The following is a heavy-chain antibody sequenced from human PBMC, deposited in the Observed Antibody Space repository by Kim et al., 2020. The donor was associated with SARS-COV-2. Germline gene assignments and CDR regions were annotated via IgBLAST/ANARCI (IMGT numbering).Heavy chain of an antibody. CDR3: ACQLAAAGDYYYYGMDV. Sequence: GGSLRLSCAASGFTFSSYEMNWVRQAPGKGLEWVSYISSSGSTIYYADSVKGRFTISRDNAKNSLYLQMNSLRAEDTAVYYCACQLAAAGDYYYYGMDVWGQGTTVTVSS. CDR1: GFTFSSYE. CDR2: ISSSGSTI. V-gene: IGHV3-48*03. D-gene: IGHD6-13*01. J-gene: IGHJ6*02.